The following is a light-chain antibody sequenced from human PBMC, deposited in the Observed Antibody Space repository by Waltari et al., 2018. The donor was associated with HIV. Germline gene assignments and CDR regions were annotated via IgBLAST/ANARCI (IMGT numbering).Light chain of an antibody. CDR1: SSNIGAGYD. CDR2: GNS. V-gene: IGLV1-40*01. J-gene: IGLJ2*01. Sequence: QSVLTQPPSVSGAPGQRVTISCTGSSSNIGAGYDVHWYQQLPGTAPKRLICGNSNRPSGVTDRFCGSKSGTAAALAITGLQAEEEADYYCQSYDSSLSDVVFGGGTKLTVL. CDR3: QSYDSSLSDVV.